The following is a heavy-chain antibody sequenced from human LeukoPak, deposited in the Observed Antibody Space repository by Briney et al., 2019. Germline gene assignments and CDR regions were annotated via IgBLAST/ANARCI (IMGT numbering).Heavy chain of an antibody. CDR1: GGSISSSSYY. CDR3: ARHRSTPSSASFDP. CDR2: IYYSGST. V-gene: IGHV4-39*01. D-gene: IGHD2-2*01. J-gene: IGHJ5*02. Sequence: SETLSLTCTVSGGSISSSSYYWGWIRQPPGKGLEWIGSIYYSGSTYYNPSLKSRVTISVDTSKNQFSPKLSSVTAADSAVYYCARHRSTPSSASFDPWGQGTLVTVSS.